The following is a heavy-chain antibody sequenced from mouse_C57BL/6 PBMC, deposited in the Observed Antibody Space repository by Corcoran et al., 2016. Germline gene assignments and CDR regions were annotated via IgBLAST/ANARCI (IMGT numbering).Heavy chain of an antibody. J-gene: IGHJ2*01. CDR2: LYPGSGNT. Sequence: QVQLQQSGPELVKPGASVKISCKASGYSFTSYYIHWVKQRPGQGLEWIGWLYPGSGNTKYNEKFKGKATLTADTSSSTAYMQLSSLTSEDSAVYYCARLGITTVLDYWGQGTTLTVSS. CDR1: GYSFTSYY. CDR3: ARLGITTVLDY. V-gene: IGHV1-66*01. D-gene: IGHD1-1*01.